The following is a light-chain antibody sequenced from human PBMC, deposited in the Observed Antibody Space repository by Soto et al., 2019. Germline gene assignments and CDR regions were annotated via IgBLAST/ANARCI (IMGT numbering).Light chain of an antibody. CDR2: RNN. CDR3: AAWDDTLDAQV. V-gene: IGLV1-47*03. CDR1: RSNIGRNF. Sequence: QSVLTQSTSASGTPGQRVTISCSGSRSNIGRNFAYWYQHVPGTAPRLLIQRNNERPSGVPDRFSGSKSGTSVSLAISGLWSEDEATYYCAAWDDTLDAQVFGGGTQLTVL. J-gene: IGLJ3*02.